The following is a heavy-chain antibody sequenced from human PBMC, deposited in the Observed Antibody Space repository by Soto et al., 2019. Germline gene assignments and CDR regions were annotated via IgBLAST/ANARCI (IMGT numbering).Heavy chain of an antibody. V-gene: IGHV3-21*01. D-gene: IGHD3-9*01. Sequence: PGGSLRLSCAASGFTFSSYSMNWVRQAPGKGLEWVSSISSSSSYIYYADSVKGRFTISRDNAKNSLYLQMNSLRAEDTAVYYCAKGMSILAHPTFDYWGQGTLVTVSS. CDR1: GFTFSSYS. J-gene: IGHJ4*02. CDR2: ISSSSSYI. CDR3: AKGMSILAHPTFDY.